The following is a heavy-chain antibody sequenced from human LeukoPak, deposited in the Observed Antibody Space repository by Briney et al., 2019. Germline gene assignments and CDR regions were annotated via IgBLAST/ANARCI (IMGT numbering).Heavy chain of an antibody. CDR3: ARSTDSGSSYDY. CDR2: IKSDGSST. V-gene: IGHV3-74*01. J-gene: IGHJ4*02. CDR1: GFTFSSYW. D-gene: IGHD1-26*01. Sequence: PGGSLRLSCAASGFTFSSYWMHWVRQVPGKGLVWVSRIKSDGSSTTYADSVKGRFTISRDNAKNTLYLQMSSLRAEDTAVYYCARSTDSGSSYDYWGQGTLVTVSS.